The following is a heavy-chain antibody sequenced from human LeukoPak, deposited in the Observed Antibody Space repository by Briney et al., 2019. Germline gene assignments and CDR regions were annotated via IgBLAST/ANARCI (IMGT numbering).Heavy chain of an antibody. CDR1: GFTFSTYG. CDR2: IWYDGTNE. Sequence: GRSLTLSCTASGFTFSTYGMHWVRQAPGKGLEWVAVIWYDGTNEYYADSVKGRFTISRDNSKNTLYLQMNSLRAEDTALYFCARDYGSGRGVEISYYHYGVDVWGQGTTVTVSS. CDR3: ARDYGSGRGVEISYYHYGVDV. V-gene: IGHV3-33*01. J-gene: IGHJ6*02. D-gene: IGHD3-10*01.